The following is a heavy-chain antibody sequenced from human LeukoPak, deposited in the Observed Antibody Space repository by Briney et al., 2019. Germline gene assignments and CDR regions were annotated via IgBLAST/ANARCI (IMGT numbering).Heavy chain of an antibody. CDR2: IYTSGST. CDR1: GGSISSGSYY. CDR3: ARDLGRGGRYYYGSGSSPSY. J-gene: IGHJ4*02. Sequence: SQTLSLTCTVSGGSISSGSYYWSWIRQPAGKGLEWIGRIYTSGSTNYNPSLKSRVTISVDTFKNQFSLKLSSVTAADTAVYYCARDLGRGGRYYYGSGSSPSYWGQGTLVTVSS. D-gene: IGHD3-10*01. V-gene: IGHV4-61*02.